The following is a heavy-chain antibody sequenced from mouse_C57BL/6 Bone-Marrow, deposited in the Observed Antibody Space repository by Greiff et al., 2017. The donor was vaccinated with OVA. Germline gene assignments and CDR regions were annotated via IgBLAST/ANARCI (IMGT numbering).Heavy chain of an antibody. CDR3: TRGYSNYDAMDY. CDR1: GYTFTDYE. V-gene: IGHV1-15*01. CDR2: LDPETGGT. Sequence: QVQLQQSGAELVRPGASVTLSCKASGYTFTDYEMHWVKQTPVHGLEWIGALDPETGGTAYNQKFKGKAILTADKSSSTAYMELRSLTSEDSAVYYCTRGYSNYDAMDYWGQGTSVTVSS. D-gene: IGHD2-5*01. J-gene: IGHJ4*01.